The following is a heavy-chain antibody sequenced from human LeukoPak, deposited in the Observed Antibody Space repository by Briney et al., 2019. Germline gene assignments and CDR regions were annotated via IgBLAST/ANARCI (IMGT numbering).Heavy chain of an antibody. V-gene: IGHV4-34*01. CDR3: ARGRIGYCSSTSCYTGYSYGTNYYYYGMDV. CDR2: INHSGST. J-gene: IGHJ6*02. Sequence: SETLSLTCTVSGGSISSYYWSWIRQPPGKGLEWIGEINHSGSTNYNPSLKRRVTISVDTSKNQFSLKLSSVTAADTAVYYCARGRIGYCSSTSCYTGYSYGTNYYYYGMDVWGQGTTVTVSS. D-gene: IGHD2-2*02. CDR1: GGSISSYY.